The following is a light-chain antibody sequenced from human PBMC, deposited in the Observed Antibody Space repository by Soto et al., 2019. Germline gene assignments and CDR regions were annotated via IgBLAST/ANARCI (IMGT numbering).Light chain of an antibody. Sequence: EIVLTQSPGTLSLSPAERATLSCRASQSVTSSYLAWYQQKPGQAPRLLIYGASTRATGFPDRFSGSGSGTDFTLTISRLEPEDVAVYYCQQYDNLITFGQGTRLEIK. CDR3: QQYDNLIT. CDR1: QSVTSSY. CDR2: GAS. J-gene: IGKJ5*01. V-gene: IGKV3-20*01.